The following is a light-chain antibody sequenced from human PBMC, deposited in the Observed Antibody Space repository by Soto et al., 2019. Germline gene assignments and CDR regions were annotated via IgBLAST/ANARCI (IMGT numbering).Light chain of an antibody. J-gene: IGKJ5*01. V-gene: IGKV3-20*01. Sequence: DIVMTQSPGTLSLSPGDRATLSCRASQSVSSSYVAWYQQKPGQATILLIDGASSRATGISDMFSGSGSGTDFTLTISRLEPEYFAVYYCQQYSSSITFGQGTRLEIK. CDR1: QSVSSSY. CDR3: QQYSSSIT. CDR2: GAS.